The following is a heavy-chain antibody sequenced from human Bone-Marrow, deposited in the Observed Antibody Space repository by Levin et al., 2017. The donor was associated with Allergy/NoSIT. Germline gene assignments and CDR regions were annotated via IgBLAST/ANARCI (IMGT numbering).Heavy chain of an antibody. CDR1: GFTFSSYW. CDR2: INSDGSST. V-gene: IGHV3-74*01. J-gene: IGHJ6*02. D-gene: IGHD3-3*01. CDR3: ARVSAEGDFWSGTKREDYYGMDV. Sequence: QPGGSLRLSCAASGFTFSSYWMHWVRQAPGKGLVWVSRINSDGSSTSYADSVKGRFTISRDNAKNTLYLQMNSLRAEDTAVYYCARVSAEGDFWSGTKREDYYGMDVWGQGTTVTVSS.